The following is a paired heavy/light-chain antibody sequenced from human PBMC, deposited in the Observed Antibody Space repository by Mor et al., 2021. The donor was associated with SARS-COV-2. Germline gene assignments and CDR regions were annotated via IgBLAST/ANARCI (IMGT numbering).Heavy chain of an antibody. D-gene: IGHD3-10*01. CDR2: ISYDGSNK. J-gene: IGHJ6*02. V-gene: IGHV3-30*04. Sequence: QVQLVESGGGVVQPGRSLRLSCAASGFTFSSYAMHWVRQAPGKGLEWVALISYDGSNKYYADSVKGRFSISRDNSKNTLYLQMNSLRAEDTAVYYCARDEGLEADISNRDSYDYYGMDVWGQGTTVTVSS. CDR3: ARDEGLEADISNRDSYDYYGMDV. CDR1: GFTFSSYA.
Light chain of an antibody. CDR3: YSAADNSWV. CDR2: KDT. CDR1: VLAKKY. J-gene: IGLJ3*02. V-gene: IGLV3-27*01. Sequence: SYELTQPSSVSVSPGQTVRITCSGDVLAKKYVRWFQQRPGQAPVLVIYKDTERPSGIPERFSGSSSGTTVTLTIRGAQVEDEADYYCYSAADNSWVFGGGTKLTVL.